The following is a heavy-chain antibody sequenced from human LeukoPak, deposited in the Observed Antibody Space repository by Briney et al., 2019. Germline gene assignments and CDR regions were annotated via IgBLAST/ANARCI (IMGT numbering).Heavy chain of an antibody. V-gene: IGHV3-21*01. CDR1: GFTFSSYS. CDR3: ARRTTALYYIDY. D-gene: IGHD4-17*01. Sequence: PGGSLRLSCAASGFTFSSYSMNWVRQAPGKGLEWVSSISSSSSYIYYADSVKGRFTISRDNAKNSLYLQMNSLRAEDTAVYYCARRTTALYYIDYWGQGTLVTVSS. J-gene: IGHJ4*02. CDR2: ISSSSSYI.